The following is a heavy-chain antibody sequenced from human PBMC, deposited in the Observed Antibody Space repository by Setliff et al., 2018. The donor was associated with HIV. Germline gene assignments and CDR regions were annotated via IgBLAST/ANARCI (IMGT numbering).Heavy chain of an antibody. CDR3: ARGLTARRVGNFDY. V-gene: IGHV4-34*01. D-gene: IGHD6-6*01. CDR2: INHSGST. J-gene: IGHJ4*02. Sequence: SETLSLTCAVYNGSFSNYYWTWIRQPPGKGLEWIGEINHSGSTNYNPSLKSRVTISVDTSKKQFSLNLRSVTAADTAVYYCARGLTARRVGNFDYWGRGTLVTVSS. CDR1: NGSFSNYY.